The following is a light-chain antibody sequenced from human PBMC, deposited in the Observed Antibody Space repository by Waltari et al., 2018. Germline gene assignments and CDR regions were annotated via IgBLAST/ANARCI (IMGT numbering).Light chain of an antibody. CDR2: GTS. V-gene: IGKV1-12*01. J-gene: IGKJ3*01. CDR1: QDIGNR. Sequence: DIQMTQSPSPVSASVGDRVTITCRASQDIGNRLAWYQQKPGKAPNLLIYGTSSLQTGVPSRFSGSGSGTEFTLTISSLQPEDFGTYYCQQGTSFPITFGPGTKVEIK. CDR3: QQGTSFPIT.